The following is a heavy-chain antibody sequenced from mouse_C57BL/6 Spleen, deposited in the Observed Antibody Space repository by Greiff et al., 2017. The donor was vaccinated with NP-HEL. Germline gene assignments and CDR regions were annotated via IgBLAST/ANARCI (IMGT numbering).Heavy chain of an antibody. CDR2: IYPGDGDT. CDR1: GYAFSSSW. J-gene: IGHJ2*01. Sequence: VQLQQSGPELVKPGASVKISCKASGYAFSSSWMNWVKQRPGKGLEWIGRIYPGDGDTNYNGKFKGKATLTADKSSSTAYMQLSSLTSEDSAVYFCAGNWDYFDYWGQGTTLTVSS. V-gene: IGHV1-82*01. CDR3: AGNWDYFDY. D-gene: IGHD4-1*01.